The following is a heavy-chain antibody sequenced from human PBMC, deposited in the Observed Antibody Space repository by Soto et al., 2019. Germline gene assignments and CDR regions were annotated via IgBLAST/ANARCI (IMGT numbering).Heavy chain of an antibody. V-gene: IGHV3-33*01. CDR2: IWYDGSNK. J-gene: IGHJ6*02. Sequence: QVQLVESGGGVVQPGRSLRLSCAASGFTFSSYGMHWVRQAPGKGLEWVAVIWYDGSNKYYADSVKGRFTISRDNSKNTLDLQMKSLRAEDTAVYYCARGTLWFGGLSGMGVWGQGTTVTVSS. CDR3: ARGTLWFGGLSGMGV. CDR1: GFTFSSYG. D-gene: IGHD3-10*01.